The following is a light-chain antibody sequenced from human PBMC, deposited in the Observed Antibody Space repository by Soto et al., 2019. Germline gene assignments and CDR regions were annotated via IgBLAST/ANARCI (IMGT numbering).Light chain of an antibody. J-gene: IGLJ2*01. Sequence: QSALTQPPSASGSPGQSVAISCAGSTRDVGAYNYVSWYQQYPGKAPKLIIYEVNKRPSGVPDRFFGSKSGNTASLTVSGLRTADEADYYCSSYAGNDNFVLFGGGTKLTVL. CDR3: SSYAGNDNFVL. CDR1: TRDVGAYNY. V-gene: IGLV2-8*01. CDR2: EVN.